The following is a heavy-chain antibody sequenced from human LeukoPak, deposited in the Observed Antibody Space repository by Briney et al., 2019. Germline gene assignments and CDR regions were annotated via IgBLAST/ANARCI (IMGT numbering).Heavy chain of an antibody. Sequence: GGSLRLSCTVSGFTVSSNSMSWVRQAPGKGLEWVSFIYSDNTHYSYSVKGRFTISRDNSKNTLYLQMNSLRAEDTAVYYCAREVYAPSDHLTEDYYYMDVWGKGTTVTVSS. CDR3: AREVYAPSDHLTEDYYYMDV. CDR1: GFTVSSNS. CDR2: IYSDNT. V-gene: IGHV3-53*01. D-gene: IGHD2-8*01. J-gene: IGHJ6*03.